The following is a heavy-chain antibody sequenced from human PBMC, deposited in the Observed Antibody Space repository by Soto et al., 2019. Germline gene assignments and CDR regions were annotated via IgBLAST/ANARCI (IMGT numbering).Heavy chain of an antibody. CDR3: ARDVRNSGWYYYGMDV. J-gene: IGHJ6*02. D-gene: IGHD6-19*01. CDR1: GDSVSSNSAA. Sequence: SQTLSLTCAISGDSVSSNSAAWNSIRQSPSRGLEWLGRTYYRSKWYNDYAVSVKSRITINPDTSKNQFSLQLNSVTPEDTAVYYCARDVRNSGWYYYGMDVWGQGTTVTVSS. V-gene: IGHV6-1*01. CDR2: TYYRSKWYN.